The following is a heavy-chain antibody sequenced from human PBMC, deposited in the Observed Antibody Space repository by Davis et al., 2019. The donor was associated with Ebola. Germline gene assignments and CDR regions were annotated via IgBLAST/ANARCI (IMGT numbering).Heavy chain of an antibody. D-gene: IGHD2-21*01. Sequence: GESLKISCVASGFTFSNYEMNWVRQAPGKGLEWVSYIDSSASTTYYADSVKGRFTISRDNAKNSLFLQMNSLTAEDTALYYCAREVPFCGGDCLGYWGQGTLVTVSS. CDR2: IDSSASTT. J-gene: IGHJ4*02. CDR3: AREVPFCGGDCLGY. V-gene: IGHV3-48*03. CDR1: GFTFSNYE.